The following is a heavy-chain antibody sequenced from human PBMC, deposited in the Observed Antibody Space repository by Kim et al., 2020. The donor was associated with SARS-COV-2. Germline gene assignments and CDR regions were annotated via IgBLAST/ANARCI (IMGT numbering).Heavy chain of an antibody. CDR2: IRSKAYGGTT. J-gene: IGHJ3*02. V-gene: IGHV3-49*04. D-gene: IGHD3-3*01. Sequence: GGSLRLSCTASGFTFGDYAMSWVRQAPGKGLEWVGFIRSKAYGGTTEYAASVKGRFTISRDDSKSIAYLQMNSLKTEDTAVYYCTRDHQNYDFGYDAFDIWGQGTMVTVSS. CDR1: GFTFGDYA. CDR3: TRDHQNYDFGYDAFDI.